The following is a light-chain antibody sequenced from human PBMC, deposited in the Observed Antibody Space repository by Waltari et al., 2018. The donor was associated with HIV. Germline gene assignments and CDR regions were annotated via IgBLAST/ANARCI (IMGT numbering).Light chain of an antibody. Sequence: SYVLTQPPSVSVAPGKTARITCWGNNLGSKGVHWYQQKPGQAPVLVIYYDSHRPSGIPERFSGSKSGNTATLTISRVEAGDEADYYCQLWDGTGDHPGVFGTGTQVTVL. CDR1: NLGSKG. CDR2: YDS. V-gene: IGLV3-21*04. J-gene: IGLJ1*01. CDR3: QLWDGTGDHPGV.